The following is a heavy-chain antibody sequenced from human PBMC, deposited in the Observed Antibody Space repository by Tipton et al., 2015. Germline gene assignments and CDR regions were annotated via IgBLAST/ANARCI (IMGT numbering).Heavy chain of an antibody. CDR2: IYPGDSDT. J-gene: IGHJ4*02. CDR1: GSSFINTW. CDR3: ATIEAPSPQGFDH. V-gene: IGHV5-51*01. Sequence: QLVQSGAEVKKPGESLKISCKGSGSSFINTWIAWVRQMPGKGLEWMGIIYPGDSDTRYSPSFQGQVTFSADRSINTAYLQWSSLKASDTAMYYCATIEAPSPQGFDHWGQGTLVTVSS.